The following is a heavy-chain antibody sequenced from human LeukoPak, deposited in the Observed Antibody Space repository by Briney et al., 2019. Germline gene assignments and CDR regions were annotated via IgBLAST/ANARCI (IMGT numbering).Heavy chain of an antibody. CDR2: INPSGGST. Sequence: GASVKVSCKASGYTFTTYYMHWVRQAPGQGLEWMGMINPSGGSTRYAQKFQGRVTITTDESTSTAYMELSSLRSEDTAVYYCARDLPGIAVAGLDYWGQGTLVTVSS. D-gene: IGHD6-19*01. CDR1: GYTFTTYY. J-gene: IGHJ4*02. V-gene: IGHV1-46*01. CDR3: ARDLPGIAVAGLDY.